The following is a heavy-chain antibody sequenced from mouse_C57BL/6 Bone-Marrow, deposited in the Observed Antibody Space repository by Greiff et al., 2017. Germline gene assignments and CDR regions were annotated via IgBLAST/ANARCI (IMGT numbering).Heavy chain of an antibody. CDR3: ARHPYAAMDY. V-gene: IGHV5-6*01. CDR1: GFTFSSYG. CDR2: ISSGGSYT. Sequence: EVQGVESGGDLVKPGGSLKLSCAASGFTFSSYGMSWVRQTPDKRLEWVATISSGGSYTYYPDSVKGRFTISRDNAKNTLYLQMSSLKSEDTAMYYCARHPYAAMDYWGQGTSVTVSS. D-gene: IGHD1-1*01. J-gene: IGHJ4*01.